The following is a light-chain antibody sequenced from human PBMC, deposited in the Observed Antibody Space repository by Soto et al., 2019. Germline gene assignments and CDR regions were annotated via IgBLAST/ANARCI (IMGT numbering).Light chain of an antibody. CDR2: LNSDGSH. CDR3: QTWGTGMRRV. V-gene: IGLV4-69*01. Sequence: QSVLTQSPSASASLGASVKLTCTLSSGHSSYAIAWHQQQPEKGPRYLMKLNSDGSHSKGDGTPDRFSGSSSGAERYLTISRLQSEDEADYYWQTWGTGMRRVFGGGTKLTVL. J-gene: IGLJ3*02. CDR1: SGHSSYA.